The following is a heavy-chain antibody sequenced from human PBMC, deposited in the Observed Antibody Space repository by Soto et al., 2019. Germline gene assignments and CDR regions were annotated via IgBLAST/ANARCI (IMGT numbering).Heavy chain of an antibody. V-gene: IGHV3-30*03. CDR1: GFNFGFFG. J-gene: IGHJ4*02. CDR2: ISGDGINT. D-gene: IGHD1-26*01. Sequence: QIQLVESGGDVVQPGKSLRLSCAVSGFNFGFFGMHWVRQAPGKGLEGVAFISGDGINTQYADSVRGRFTLSRDYSRKPMYLQMYILRDADKALYYCASGNRSFDFDSWGLGTLVTVSS. CDR3: ASGNRSFDFDS.